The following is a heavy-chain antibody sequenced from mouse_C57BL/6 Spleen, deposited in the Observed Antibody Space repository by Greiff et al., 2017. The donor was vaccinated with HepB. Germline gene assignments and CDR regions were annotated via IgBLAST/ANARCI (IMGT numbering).Heavy chain of an antibody. CDR2: ISDGGSYT. V-gene: IGHV5-4*01. CDR1: GFTFSSYA. J-gene: IGHJ2*01. CDR3: AREGLYYYGSSSYFDY. Sequence: DVMLVESGGGLVKPGGSLKLSCAASGFTFSSYAMSWVRQTPEKRLEWVATISDGGSYTYYPDNVKGRFTISRDNAKNNLYLQMSHLKSEDTAMYYCAREGLYYYGSSSYFDYWGQGTTLTVSS. D-gene: IGHD1-1*01.